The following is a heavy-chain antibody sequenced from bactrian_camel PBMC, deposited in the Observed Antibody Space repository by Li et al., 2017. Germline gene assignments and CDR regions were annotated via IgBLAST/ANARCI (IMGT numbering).Heavy chain of an antibody. Sequence: DVQLVESGGGSVQAGGSLRLSCAASIETIRRPCMAWSRQGPGKEREGVAFIDDGDSRRGYADSVKGRFTISKDNAKKTLYLQMNSLKPEDTGIYYCARGYTTYDVRGQGTQVTVS. J-gene: IGHJ4*01. CDR2: IDDGDSRR. V-gene: IGHV3S44*01. CDR1: IETIRRPC. D-gene: IGHD4*01.